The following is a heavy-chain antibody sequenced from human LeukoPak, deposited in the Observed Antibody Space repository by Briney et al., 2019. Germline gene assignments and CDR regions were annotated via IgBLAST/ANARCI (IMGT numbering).Heavy chain of an antibody. CDR3: ARVPYYYDSNYFDY. CDR1: GYTFTGCY. Sequence: ASVTVTFKSSGYTFTGCYMHWVRQAPGQGLEWMGWINPNSGGTNYAQKFQGRVTMTRDTSISTAYMELSRLRSDDTAVYYCARVPYYYDSNYFDYWGQGTLVTVSS. J-gene: IGHJ4*02. CDR2: INPNSGGT. D-gene: IGHD3-22*01. V-gene: IGHV1-2*02.